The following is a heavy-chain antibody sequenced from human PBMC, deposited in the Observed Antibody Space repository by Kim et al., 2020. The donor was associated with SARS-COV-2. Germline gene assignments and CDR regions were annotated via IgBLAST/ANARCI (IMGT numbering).Heavy chain of an antibody. J-gene: IGHJ4*02. CDR3: ARGQGEIKLILVAIFSSRLCFDF. Sequence: GGSLRLSCVVKGFTLSNYPMNWVRLGPGKGLEWVSSISDRGGSTDYADSVKGRFTISRDNSKNTVFLQMNSLRAEDTALYYCARGQGEIKLILVAIFSSRLCFDFGGQGSRVTVST. CDR2: ISDRGGST. CDR1: GFTLSNYP. D-gene: IGHD3-22*01. V-gene: IGHV3-23*01.